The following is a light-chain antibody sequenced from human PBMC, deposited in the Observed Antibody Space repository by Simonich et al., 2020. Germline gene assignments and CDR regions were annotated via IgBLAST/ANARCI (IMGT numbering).Light chain of an antibody. CDR2: WAS. V-gene: IGKV4-1*01. CDR1: QSVLYSSNNKNY. J-gene: IGKJ2*01. Sequence: DIVMTQSPDSLAVSLGERATINCKSSQSVLYSSNNKNYLAWYQQKPGQTPKLLSYWASTRESGVPDRFSGSGSGTEFTLTISSLQPDDFATYYCQQYNSYSYTFGQGTKLEIK. CDR3: QQYNSYSYT.